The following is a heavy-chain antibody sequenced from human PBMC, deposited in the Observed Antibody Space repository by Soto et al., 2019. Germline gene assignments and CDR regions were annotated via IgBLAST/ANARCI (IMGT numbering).Heavy chain of an antibody. D-gene: IGHD2-2*01. V-gene: IGHV4-59*04. CDR3: ARYCITTRCYRFDP. CDR2: IYFGGRT. CDR1: GGSMISYY. J-gene: IGHJ5*02. Sequence: SETLSLTCTVSGGSMISYYWSWIRQPPGKGLEWIAFIYFGGRTYYNPSLKSRLTTSIDTSRNQFSLKLSSVTAADTAVYYCARYCITTRCYRFDPWGQGTLVTVSS.